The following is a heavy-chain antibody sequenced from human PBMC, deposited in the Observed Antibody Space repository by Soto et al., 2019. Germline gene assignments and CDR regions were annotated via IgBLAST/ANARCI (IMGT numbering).Heavy chain of an antibody. Sequence: GESLKISCKGSGYSFTSYWIGWVRQMPGKGLEWMGIIYPGDSDTRYSPSFQGQVTISADKSISTAYLQWSSLKASDTAMYYCARQDYYDSSGYYPDAFDIWGQGTMVTVSS. D-gene: IGHD3-22*01. CDR3: ARQDYYDSSGYYPDAFDI. CDR2: IYPGDSDT. J-gene: IGHJ3*02. V-gene: IGHV5-51*01. CDR1: GYSFTSYW.